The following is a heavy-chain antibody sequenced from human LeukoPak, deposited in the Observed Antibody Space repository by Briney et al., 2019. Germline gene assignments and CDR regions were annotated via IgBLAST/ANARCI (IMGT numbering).Heavy chain of an antibody. Sequence: PSETLSLTCAVYGGSFSGYYWSWIRQPSGKGLEWIGEINHSGSTNYNPSLKSRVTISVDTSKNQFSLKLSSVTAADTAVYYCARGIKTVTIFGVVIIPHSWFDPWGQGTLVTVSS. J-gene: IGHJ5*02. CDR3: ARGIKTVTIFGVVIIPHSWFDP. V-gene: IGHV4-34*01. CDR2: INHSGST. CDR1: GGSFSGYY. D-gene: IGHD3-3*01.